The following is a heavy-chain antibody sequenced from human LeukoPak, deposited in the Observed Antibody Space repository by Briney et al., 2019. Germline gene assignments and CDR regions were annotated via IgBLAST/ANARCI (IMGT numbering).Heavy chain of an antibody. Sequence: GGSLSLSCAASGCTFSSYDMNWVRQAPGKGLEWVAVISYDGSTNYYADSVNGRFTLSTDNSKNTLYLQMNSLRAEDTAVYYCASSVTSGYDWYYFDDWGQGTLVTVSS. CDR1: GCTFSSYD. CDR2: ISYDGSTN. D-gene: IGHD5-12*01. CDR3: ASSVTSGYDWYYFDD. J-gene: IGHJ4*02. V-gene: IGHV3-30-3*01.